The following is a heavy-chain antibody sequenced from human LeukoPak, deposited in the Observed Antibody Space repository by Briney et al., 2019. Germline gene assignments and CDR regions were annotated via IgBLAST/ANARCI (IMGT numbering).Heavy chain of an antibody. D-gene: IGHD3-22*01. CDR2: IYYDGSTK. J-gene: IGHJ4*02. CDR3: ASSHDSSGND. V-gene: IGHV3-7*01. CDR1: GFSFSTSW. Sequence: GGSLRLSCAASGFSFSTSWMAWVRQAPGKGLEWVGNIYYDGSTKYYGDSVKGRFTISRDNAKNSLYLQMNSLREGDTAVYYCASSHDSSGNDWGQGTMVTVSS.